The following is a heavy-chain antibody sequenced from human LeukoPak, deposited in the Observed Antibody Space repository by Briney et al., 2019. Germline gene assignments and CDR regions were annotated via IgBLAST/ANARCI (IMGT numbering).Heavy chain of an antibody. CDR1: GDSVSSDSAA. Sequence: SQTLSLTCAISGDSVSSDSAAWNWVRQSPSRGLEWLGRTYYRSKWYYEFAGSVKSRIVINTDTYKNQFSLKLNSVTREDTAVYYCARILCLRYGAFDYWGQGILVSVSS. V-gene: IGHV6-1*01. CDR2: TYYRSKWYY. J-gene: IGHJ4*02. D-gene: IGHD5/OR15-5a*01. CDR3: ARILCLRYGAFDY.